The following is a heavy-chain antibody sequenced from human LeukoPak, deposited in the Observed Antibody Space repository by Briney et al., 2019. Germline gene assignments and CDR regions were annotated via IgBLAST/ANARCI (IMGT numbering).Heavy chain of an antibody. CDR3: ARVKQLYSNYEGGFDY. CDR2: IYYSGST. Sequence: SETLSLTCTVSGGSISSYYWSWIRRPPGKGLEWIGYIYYSGSTNYNPSLKSRVTISVDTSKNQFSLKLSSVTAADTAVYYCARVKQLYSNYEGGFDYWGQGTLVTVSS. CDR1: GGSISSYY. D-gene: IGHD4-11*01. J-gene: IGHJ4*02. V-gene: IGHV4-59*01.